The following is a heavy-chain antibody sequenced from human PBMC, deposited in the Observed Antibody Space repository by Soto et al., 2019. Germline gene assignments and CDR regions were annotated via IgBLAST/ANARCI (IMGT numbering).Heavy chain of an antibody. J-gene: IGHJ5*02. CDR3: ARSWLMVYAIEAGWFDP. Sequence: QVQLVQSGAEVKKPGSSVKVSCKASGGTFSSYAISWVRQAPGQGLEWMGGIIPIFGTANYAQKFQGRVTITADESPSNAYMELSSLRSEDTAVYYCARSWLMVYAIEAGWFDPWGQGTLVTVSS. D-gene: IGHD2-8*01. V-gene: IGHV1-69*01. CDR1: GGTFSSYA. CDR2: IIPIFGTA.